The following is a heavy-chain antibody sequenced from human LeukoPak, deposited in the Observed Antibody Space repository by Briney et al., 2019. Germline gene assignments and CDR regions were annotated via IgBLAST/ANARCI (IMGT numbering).Heavy chain of an antibody. CDR1: GFSFSTSA. D-gene: IGHD2-21*01. V-gene: IGHV3-23*01. Sequence: GGSLRLSCAASGFSFSTSAMTWVRQAPGKGLEWVSSISTNGGRTYYADSVKGRFTISRDNSKNTLYLQMNSLRAEDTAVYYCAREVVMAAARKIYFDYWGQGTLVTVSS. J-gene: IGHJ4*02. CDR3: AREVVMAAARKIYFDY. CDR2: ISTNGGRT.